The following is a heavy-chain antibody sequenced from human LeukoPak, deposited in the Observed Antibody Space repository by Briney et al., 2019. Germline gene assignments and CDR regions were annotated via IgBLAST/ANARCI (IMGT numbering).Heavy chain of an antibody. Sequence: PGGSLRLFCAVSGFTFSSYAMIWVRQAPGRGLVWVSSIGASGDSIYYTDSVKGRFTISRDNSKNTLYLQMSSLRVEDTAVYYCAKIPDVSDYWGQGTLVTVSS. CDR2: IGASGDSI. CDR3: AKIPDVSDY. CDR1: GFTFSSYA. V-gene: IGHV3-23*01. J-gene: IGHJ4*02.